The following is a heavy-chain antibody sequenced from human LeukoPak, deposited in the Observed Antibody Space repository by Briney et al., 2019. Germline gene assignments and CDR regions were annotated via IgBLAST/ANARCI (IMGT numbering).Heavy chain of an antibody. D-gene: IGHD6-19*01. J-gene: IGHJ4*02. Sequence: SETLSLTCSVSGGSISLSYYYWGWIRQPPGKALEWIGSVYYSGTTSYNPSLKSRVTISVDMSKNHFSLRLSSVTAADTAMYYCARGTLYSGWSYYFDCWGQGSRVTVSS. CDR3: ARGTLYSGWSYYFDC. CDR2: VYYSGTT. V-gene: IGHV4-39*07. CDR1: GGSISLSYYY.